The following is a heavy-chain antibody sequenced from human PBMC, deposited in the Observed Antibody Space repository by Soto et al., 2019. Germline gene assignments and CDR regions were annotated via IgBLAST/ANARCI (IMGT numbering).Heavy chain of an antibody. CDR3: ARGPRPSLRYCSGGSCYSGAYYYGMDV. CDR2: INHSGST. D-gene: IGHD2-15*01. Sequence: SETLSLTCAVYGGSFSGYYWSWIRQPPGKGLEWIGEINHSGSTNYNPSLKSRVTISVDTSKNQFSLKLSSVTAADTAVYYCARGPRPSLRYCSGGSCYSGAYYYGMDVWGQGTTVT. V-gene: IGHV4-34*01. J-gene: IGHJ6*02. CDR1: GGSFSGYY.